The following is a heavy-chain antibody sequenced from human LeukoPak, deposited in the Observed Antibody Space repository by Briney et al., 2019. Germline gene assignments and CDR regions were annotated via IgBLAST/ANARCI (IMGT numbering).Heavy chain of an antibody. CDR3: AFDSSGYNDAFDI. CDR1: GGSISSYY. Sequence: SETLSLTCTVSGGSISSYYWSWIRQPPGKGLEWIGYIYYSGSTNYNPSLKSRVTISVDTSKKQFSLKLSSVTAADTAVYYCAFDSSGYNDAFDIWGQGTMVTVSS. CDR2: IYYSGST. V-gene: IGHV4-59*01. J-gene: IGHJ3*02. D-gene: IGHD3-22*01.